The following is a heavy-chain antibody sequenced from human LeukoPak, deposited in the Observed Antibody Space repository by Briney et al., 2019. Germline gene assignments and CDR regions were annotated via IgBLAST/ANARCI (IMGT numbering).Heavy chain of an antibody. J-gene: IGHJ3*02. CDR1: GYTLTELS. V-gene: IGHV1-24*01. CDR3: ATVGYCSGGSCYSGAFDI. Sequence: ASVKVSCKVSGYTLTELSMHWVRQAPGKGLEWMGVFDPEDGETIYAQKFQGRVTMTEDTSTDTAYMELSSLRSEDTAVYYCATVGYCSGGSCYSGAFDIWGQGTMVTVSS. D-gene: IGHD2-15*01. CDR2: FDPEDGET.